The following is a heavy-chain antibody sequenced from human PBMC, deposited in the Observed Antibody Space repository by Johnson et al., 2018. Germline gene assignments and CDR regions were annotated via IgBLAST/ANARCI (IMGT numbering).Heavy chain of an antibody. V-gene: IGHV4-59*01. CDR2: IYYSGST. CDR3: ARGPTVNHYYYGMDV. J-gene: IGHJ6*02. CDR1: GGSISSFY. Sequence: QVQLQESGPGLVKPSETLSLTCTVSGGSISSFYWSWIRQPPGKGLEWIGYIYYSGSTNYIPSLKSRVTMSVDTSKKQVALKLSSVTAADTAVYYCARGPTVNHYYYGMDVWGQGTTVTVSS. D-gene: IGHD4-17*01.